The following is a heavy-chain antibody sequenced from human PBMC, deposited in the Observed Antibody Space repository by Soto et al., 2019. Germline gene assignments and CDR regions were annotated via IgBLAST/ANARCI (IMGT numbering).Heavy chain of an antibody. J-gene: IGHJ4*02. V-gene: IGHV1-18*01. CDR3: TRSGGEYDN. Sequence: QVRLVQSGIEVKKPGASVKVSCKTSGYTFNTYALSWVRQAPGQGLEWMGWISAYNGITVYAQVFQGRATMTTNTSTSTAYLELTSLRSDDTAGYYCTRSGGEYDNCGQGSLVTVSS. CDR1: GYTFNTYA. D-gene: IGHD3-16*01. CDR2: ISAYNGIT.